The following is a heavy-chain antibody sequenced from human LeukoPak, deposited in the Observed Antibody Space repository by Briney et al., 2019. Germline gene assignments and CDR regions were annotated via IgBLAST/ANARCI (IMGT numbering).Heavy chain of an antibody. CDR1: GFTFDDYG. Sequence: PGGSLRLSCAASGFTFDDYGMSWVRQAPGKGLEWVSGINWNGGSTGYADSVKGRFTISRDNAKNSLYLQMSSLRAEDTALYYCARENGRQLGDYYYYYYMDVWGKGTTVTVSS. V-gene: IGHV3-20*04. CDR3: ARENGRQLGDYYYYYYMDV. CDR2: INWNGGST. J-gene: IGHJ6*03. D-gene: IGHD6-13*01.